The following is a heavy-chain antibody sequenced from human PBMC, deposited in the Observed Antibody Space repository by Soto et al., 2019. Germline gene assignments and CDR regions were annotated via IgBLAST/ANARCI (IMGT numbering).Heavy chain of an antibody. CDR1: GGSISSSNW. Sequence: QVQLQESGPGLVKPSGTLSLTCAVSGGSISSSNWWSWVRQPPGKGLEWIGEIYHSGSTNYNPSLKSRVTISVYKSKNQFSLKLSSVTAADTAVYYCARANLDMVRGTLIDYWGQGTLVTVSS. V-gene: IGHV4-4*02. J-gene: IGHJ4*02. CDR3: ARANLDMVRGTLIDY. D-gene: IGHD3-10*01. CDR2: IYHSGST.